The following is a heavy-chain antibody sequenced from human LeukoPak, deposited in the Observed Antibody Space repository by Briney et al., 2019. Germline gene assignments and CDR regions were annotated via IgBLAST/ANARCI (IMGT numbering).Heavy chain of an antibody. CDR2: INHSGST. V-gene: IGHV4-34*01. CDR3: ARSRYSSSPFQH. CDR1: GGSFSGYY. J-gene: IGHJ1*01. Sequence: PETLSLTCAVYGGSFSGYYWSWIRQPPGKGLEWIGEINHSGSTNYNPSLKSRVTISVDTSKNQFSLKLSSVTAADTAVYYCARSRYSSSPFQHWGQGTLVTVSS. D-gene: IGHD6-13*01.